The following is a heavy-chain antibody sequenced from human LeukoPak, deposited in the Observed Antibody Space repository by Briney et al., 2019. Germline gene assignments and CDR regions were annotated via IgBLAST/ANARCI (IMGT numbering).Heavy chain of an antibody. CDR2: IYYSGST. V-gene: IGHV4-59*08. CDR1: GGSISSYY. Sequence: PSETLSLTCTVSGGSISSYYWSWIRQPPGKGLEWIGYIYYSGSTNYNPSLKSRVTISVDTSKNQFSLKLSSVTAADTAVYYCARHASMRDYYYGSGSSRGRSQSDAFDIWGQGTMVTVSS. CDR3: ARHASMRDYYYGSGSSRGRSQSDAFDI. D-gene: IGHD3-10*01. J-gene: IGHJ3*02.